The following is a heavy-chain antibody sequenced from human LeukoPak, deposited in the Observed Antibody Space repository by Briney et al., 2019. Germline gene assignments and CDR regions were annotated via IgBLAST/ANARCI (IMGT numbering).Heavy chain of an antibody. D-gene: IGHD6-13*01. V-gene: IGHV1-8*02. Sequence: ASVKVSCKASGYTFTSYDINWVRQATGQGLEWMGWMNPNSGNTGYAQKFQGRVTMTEDTSTDTAYMELSSLRSEDTAVYYCATAAAGIWNYYYYMDVWGKGTTVTVSS. CDR1: GYTFTSYD. J-gene: IGHJ6*03. CDR3: ATAAAGIWNYYYYMDV. CDR2: MNPNSGNT.